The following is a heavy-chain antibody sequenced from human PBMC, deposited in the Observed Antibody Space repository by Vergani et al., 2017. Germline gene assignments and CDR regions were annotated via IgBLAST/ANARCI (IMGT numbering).Heavy chain of an antibody. CDR1: GGSISSYY. CDR2: IYYSGST. D-gene: IGHD2-15*01. CDR3: ARGMGYCSGGSCYSYYYYGMDV. V-gene: IGHV4-59*01. Sequence: QVQLQESGPGLVKPSETLSLTCTVSGGSISSYYWSWIRQPPGXGLEWIGYIYYSGSTNYNPSLKSRVTISVDTSKNQFSLKLSSVTAADTAVYYCARGMGYCSGGSCYSYYYYGMDVWGQGTTVTVSS. J-gene: IGHJ6*02.